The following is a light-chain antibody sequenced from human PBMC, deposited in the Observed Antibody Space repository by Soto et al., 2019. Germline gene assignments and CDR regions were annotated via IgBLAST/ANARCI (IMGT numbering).Light chain of an antibody. CDR2: EVT. CDR3: SSYTSTNTPDV. Sequence: SALTQPASVSGSPGQSITISCTGSSSDVGAYHFVSWYQHHPGKAPKLILYEVTTRPSGISSRFSGSKSGNTASLTISGLQADDEANYYCSSYTSTNTPDVFGTGTKLTVL. J-gene: IGLJ1*01. CDR1: SSDVGAYHF. V-gene: IGLV2-14*01.